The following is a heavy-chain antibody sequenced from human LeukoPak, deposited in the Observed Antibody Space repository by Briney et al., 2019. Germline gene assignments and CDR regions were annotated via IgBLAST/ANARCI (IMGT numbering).Heavy chain of an antibody. CDR3: ARGRNYYDSSGYYNFDY. V-gene: IGHV1-46*01. CDR2: INPSGGST. J-gene: IGHJ4*02. CDR1: GYTFTSYY. Sequence: ASVKVSCKASGYTFTSYYMHWVRQAPGQGLEWMGIINPSGGSTSYAQKFQGRVTMTRDMSTSTVYMELSSLRSEDTAVYYCARGRNYYDSSGYYNFDYWGQGTLVTVSS. D-gene: IGHD3-22*01.